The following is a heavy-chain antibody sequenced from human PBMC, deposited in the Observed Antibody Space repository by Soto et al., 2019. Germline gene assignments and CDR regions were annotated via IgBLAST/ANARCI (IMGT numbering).Heavy chain of an antibody. Sequence: PSETLSLTCTVSGGSISSYYWSWIRQPPGKGLEWIGYIYYSGSTNYNPSLKSRVTISVDTSKNQFSLKLSSVTAADTAVYYCARRYGSAFDFWGRGTIVTVSS. CDR1: GGSISSYY. D-gene: IGHD3-10*01. CDR3: ARRYGSAFDF. CDR2: IYYSGST. J-gene: IGHJ3*01. V-gene: IGHV4-59*01.